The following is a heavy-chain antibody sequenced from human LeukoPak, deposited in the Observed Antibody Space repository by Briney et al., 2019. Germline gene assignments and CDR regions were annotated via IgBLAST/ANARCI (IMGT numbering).Heavy chain of an antibody. CDR1: GCTFSSYG. Sequence: GRSLRLSCAASGCTFSSYGMHWVRQAPGKGLEWVAVILNDGSQEKYADSVKGRFTISRDNSKNTVFLQMNSLRADETAVYYCARDDALGDNALDIWGQGTMVTVSS. D-gene: IGHD3-16*01. CDR2: ILNDGSQE. V-gene: IGHV3-33*01. CDR3: ARDDALGDNALDI. J-gene: IGHJ3*02.